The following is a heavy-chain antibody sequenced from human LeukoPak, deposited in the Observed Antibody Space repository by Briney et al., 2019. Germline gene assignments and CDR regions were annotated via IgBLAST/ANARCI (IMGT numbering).Heavy chain of an antibody. CDR1: GFTFSSNA. CDR3: AKGSRQFSSDKAGPIDY. Sequence: GGSLRLSCAGSGFTFSSNAMSWVRQAPGRGLECVSSNSDSGDFTYYADSVKGRFTISRDNSKNTLFVQMSSLRAEDTAVYYCAKGSRQFSSDKAGPIDYWGQGTLVTVSS. CDR2: NSDSGDFT. V-gene: IGHV3-23*01. J-gene: IGHJ4*02. D-gene: IGHD6-19*01.